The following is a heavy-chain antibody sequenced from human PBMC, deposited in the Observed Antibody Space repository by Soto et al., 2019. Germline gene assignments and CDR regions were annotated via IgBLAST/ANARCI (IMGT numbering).Heavy chain of an antibody. Sequence: EVHLVESGGGLVQPGGSLRLSCVASGFTFSSNWMHWVRQVPGRGLVWVSRINSDGSSTRYADSVKGRFTISRDNAKNTLYLQMNSLRAEDTAVYYCANGGYYGSGSFDYWGQGTLVTVSS. CDR2: INSDGSST. CDR3: ANGGYYGSGSFDY. J-gene: IGHJ4*02. V-gene: IGHV3-74*01. CDR1: GFTFSSNW. D-gene: IGHD3-10*01.